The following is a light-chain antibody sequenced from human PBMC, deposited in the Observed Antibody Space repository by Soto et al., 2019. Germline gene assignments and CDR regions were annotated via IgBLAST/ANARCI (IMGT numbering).Light chain of an antibody. CDR2: GVT. Sequence: QSVLTQPASVSGSPGQSITISCTGTSSDVGGYNYVSWYQQHPGKAPKLMIYGVTNRPSGVSNRFSGSKSGNMASLTISGLQAEDEADYYCSSYTSSTTLSVVFGGGTKLTVL. CDR1: SSDVGGYNY. V-gene: IGLV2-14*01. CDR3: SSYTSSTTLSVV. J-gene: IGLJ2*01.